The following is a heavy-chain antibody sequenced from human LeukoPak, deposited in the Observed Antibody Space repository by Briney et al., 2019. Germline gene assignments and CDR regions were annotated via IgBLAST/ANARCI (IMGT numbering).Heavy chain of an antibody. CDR1: GYTFTSYD. D-gene: IGHD3-22*01. V-gene: IGHV1-8*01. Sequence: ASVKVSCKASGYTFTSYDINWVRQATGQGLEWMGWMNPNSGNTGYAQKFQGRVTMIRNTSISTAYMELSSLRSEDTAVYYCARSYDSSGYYTTWDYYMDVWGKGTTVTVSS. J-gene: IGHJ6*03. CDR3: ARSYDSSGYYTTWDYYMDV. CDR2: MNPNSGNT.